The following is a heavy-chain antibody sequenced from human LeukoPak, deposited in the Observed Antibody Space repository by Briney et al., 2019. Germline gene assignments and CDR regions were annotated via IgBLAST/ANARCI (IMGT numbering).Heavy chain of an antibody. Sequence: SETLSLTCAVYGGSFSGYYWTWLRQPPGKGLEWIGEINHSGSTNYNPSLKSRVTISVDTSKSQFSLQLSSVTAADTAIYFCARRGLRFLESVKYSWFDPWGQGTLVTVSS. D-gene: IGHD3-3*01. V-gene: IGHV4-34*01. CDR1: GGSFSGYY. J-gene: IGHJ5*02. CDR2: INHSGST. CDR3: ARRGLRFLESVKYSWFDP.